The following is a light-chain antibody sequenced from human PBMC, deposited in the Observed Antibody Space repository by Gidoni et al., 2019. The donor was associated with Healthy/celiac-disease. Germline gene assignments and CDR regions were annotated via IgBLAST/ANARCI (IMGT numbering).Light chain of an antibody. V-gene: IGKV1-39*01. J-gene: IGKJ3*01. CDR3: QQSYSTPCT. CDR2: AAS. Sequence: DIQMTQSPSSLSASVGDRVTITCRASQSISSYLKWYQQKPEKAPKLLIYAASRLKSGVPTRCSGSGSGKDTTITISRLQHEDVATYYCQQSYSTPCTFGPGTKVDIK. CDR1: QSISSY.